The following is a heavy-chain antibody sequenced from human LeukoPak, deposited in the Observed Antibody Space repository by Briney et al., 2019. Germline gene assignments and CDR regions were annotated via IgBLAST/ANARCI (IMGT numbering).Heavy chain of an antibody. D-gene: IGHD2-2*01. Sequence: GGSLRLSCAASGFTFSSYSMNWVRQAPGKGLEWVSYISSSSTIIYYADSVKGRFTISRDNAKNSLYLQMNSLRAEDTAVYYCARDYLSTSGLEHYYYYYYMDVWGKGTTVTVSS. V-gene: IGHV3-48*01. CDR1: GFTFSSYS. CDR2: ISSSSTII. J-gene: IGHJ6*03. CDR3: ARDYLSTSGLEHYYYYYYMDV.